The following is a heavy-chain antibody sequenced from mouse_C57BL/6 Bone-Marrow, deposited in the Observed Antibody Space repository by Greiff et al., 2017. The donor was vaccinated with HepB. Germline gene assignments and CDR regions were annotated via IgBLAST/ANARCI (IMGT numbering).Heavy chain of an antibody. V-gene: IGHV14-4*01. CDR3: APSYYGSPLDY. D-gene: IGHD1-1*01. J-gene: IGHJ2*01. CDR2: IDPENGDT. CDR1: GFNIKDDY. Sequence: VQLQQSGAELVRPGASVKLSCTASGFNIKDDYMHWVKQRPEQGLEWIGWIDPENGDTEYASKFQGKATITADTSSNTAYLQLSSLTSEDTAVYYCAPSYYGSPLDYWGQGTTLTVSS.